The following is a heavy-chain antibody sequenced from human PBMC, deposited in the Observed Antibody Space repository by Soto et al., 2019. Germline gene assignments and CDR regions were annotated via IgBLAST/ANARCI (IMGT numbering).Heavy chain of an antibody. CDR2: INPNSGGT. D-gene: IGHD6-19*01. Sequence: ASVKVSCKASGYTFNGYYMHWVRQANGQGLEWMGWINPNSGGTNYAQKFQGWVTMTRDTSISTAYMELSRLRSDDTAVYYCAREPVTSGWYYYGMDVWGQGTTVTVSS. CDR1: GYTFNGYY. CDR3: AREPVTSGWYYYGMDV. V-gene: IGHV1-2*04. J-gene: IGHJ6*02.